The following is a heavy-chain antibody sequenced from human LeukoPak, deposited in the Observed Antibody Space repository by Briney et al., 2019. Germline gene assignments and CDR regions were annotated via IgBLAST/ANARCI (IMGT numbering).Heavy chain of an antibody. Sequence: PSETLSLTCTVSGGSISSGSYYWSWIRQPAGKGLEWIGRIYTSGSTNYNPSLKSRVTISVDTSKNQFSLKLSSVTAADTAVYYCAGPSGRYYYYYMDVWGKGTTVTVSS. CDR2: IYTSGST. J-gene: IGHJ6*03. CDR1: GGSISSGSYY. V-gene: IGHV4-61*02. CDR3: AGPSGRYYYYYMDV.